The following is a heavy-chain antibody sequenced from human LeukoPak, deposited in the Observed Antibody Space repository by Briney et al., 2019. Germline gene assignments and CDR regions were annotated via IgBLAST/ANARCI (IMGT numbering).Heavy chain of an antibody. Sequence: SETLSLTCTVSGGSINSYYWSWIRQSPGKGLEWIGYIYYSGSTNYNPSLKSRVTISVDTSKNQFSLKLSSVTAADTAVYYCARGRGDYLPIDYWGQGTLVTVSS. D-gene: IGHD2-21*02. CDR1: GGSINSYY. CDR3: ARGRGDYLPIDY. J-gene: IGHJ4*02. V-gene: IGHV4-59*01. CDR2: IYYSGST.